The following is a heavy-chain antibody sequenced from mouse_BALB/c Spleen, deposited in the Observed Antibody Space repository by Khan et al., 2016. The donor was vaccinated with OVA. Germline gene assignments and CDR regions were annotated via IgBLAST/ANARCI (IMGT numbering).Heavy chain of an antibody. J-gene: IGHJ3*01. Sequence: EVKVVESGGGLVKPGGSLKLSCAASGFTFSNYAMSWVRQSPEKRLEWVASISSGDSTYYPDSVKGRFTISRDNARNILYLQMSSMRAADTAMYYCARDDWFAYWGQGTLVTVSA. CDR1: GFTFSNYA. CDR2: ISSGDST. CDR3: ARDDWFAY. V-gene: IGHV5-6-5*01.